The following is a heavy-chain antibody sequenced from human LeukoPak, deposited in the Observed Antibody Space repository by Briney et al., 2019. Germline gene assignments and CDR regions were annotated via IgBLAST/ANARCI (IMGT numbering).Heavy chain of an antibody. Sequence: SVTVSCKASGGTFSSYAISWVRQAPGQGLEWMGGIIPIFGTANYAQKFQGRVTITADKSTSTAYMELSSLRSEDTAVYYCARSGYYYDSSGYLGFDYWGQGTLVTVSS. D-gene: IGHD3-22*01. CDR1: GGTFSSYA. J-gene: IGHJ4*02. CDR2: IIPIFGTA. CDR3: ARSGYYYDSSGYLGFDY. V-gene: IGHV1-69*06.